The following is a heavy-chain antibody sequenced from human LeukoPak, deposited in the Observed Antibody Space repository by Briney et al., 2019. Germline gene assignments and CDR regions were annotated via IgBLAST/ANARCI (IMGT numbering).Heavy chain of an antibody. J-gene: IGHJ4*02. Sequence: PGGSLRLSCAGSGFTFSSYSMNWVRQAPGKGLEWVAYISTLSSTIYYADSVKGRFTISRDNAKNSLYLQTNSLRDEDTAVYYCARETRGTVGSYWGRGTLVTVSS. CDR2: ISTLSSTI. D-gene: IGHD4-23*01. CDR1: GFTFSSYS. V-gene: IGHV3-48*02. CDR3: ARETRGTVGSY.